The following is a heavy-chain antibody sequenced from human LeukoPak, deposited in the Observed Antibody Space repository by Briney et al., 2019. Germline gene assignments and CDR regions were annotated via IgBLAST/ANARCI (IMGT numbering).Heavy chain of an antibody. CDR1: GGSITSSNW. D-gene: IGHD6-19*01. CDR3: ANLRPSGWLPGH. J-gene: IGHJ4*02. V-gene: IGHV4-4*02. CDR2: IYHSGST. Sequence: SETLSLTCAASGGSITSSNWWNWVRQPPGKGLEWIGEIYHSGSTNYNPSLKSRVTISVDKSKNQFSLKLSSVTAADTAVYYCANLRPSGWLPGHWGQGTLVTVSS.